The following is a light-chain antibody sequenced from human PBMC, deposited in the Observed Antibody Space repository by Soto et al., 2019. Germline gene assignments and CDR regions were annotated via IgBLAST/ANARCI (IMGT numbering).Light chain of an antibody. CDR3: QQYGSSPLWT. V-gene: IGKV3-20*01. J-gene: IGKJ1*01. CDR1: QSVSSSY. Sequence: EIGLTQSPGTLSLSSGERATLSCRASQSVSSSYLAWYQQKPGQAPRLLIYGASSRATGIPDRFSGSGSGTDFTLTISRLEPEDFAVYYCQQYGSSPLWTFGQGTKVDIK. CDR2: GAS.